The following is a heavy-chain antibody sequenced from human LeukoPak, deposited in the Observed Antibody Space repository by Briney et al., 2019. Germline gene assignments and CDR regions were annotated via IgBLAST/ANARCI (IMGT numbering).Heavy chain of an antibody. D-gene: IGHD3-9*01. V-gene: IGHV3-23*01. CDR2: ISGAPIIP. Sequence: PGGSLRLSCAASGFNFASYAMTWVRQAPGKGLEWVSSISGAPIIPHFADSVKGRFTISRDNSKGTLYLQMNSLRAEDTAVYYCAKAERYFDWLLSFDYWGQGTLVTVSS. CDR1: GFNFASYA. J-gene: IGHJ4*02. CDR3: AKAERYFDWLLSFDY.